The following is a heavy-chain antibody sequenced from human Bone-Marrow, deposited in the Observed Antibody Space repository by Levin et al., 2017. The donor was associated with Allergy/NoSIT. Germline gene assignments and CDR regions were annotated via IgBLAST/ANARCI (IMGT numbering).Heavy chain of an antibody. CDR3: ARQGNGWFGELSSPGTFDI. CDR2: IDPSDSYT. J-gene: IGHJ3*02. V-gene: IGHV5-10-1*01. CDR1: GYSFTNYW. D-gene: IGHD3-10*01. Sequence: KVSCNVSGYSFTNYWISWVRQMPGKGLEWMGRIDPSDSYTTYSPSFQGHVTISVDKSISTAYLQWSSLKASDTAMYYCARQGNGWFGELSSPGTFDIWGQGTMVTVSS.